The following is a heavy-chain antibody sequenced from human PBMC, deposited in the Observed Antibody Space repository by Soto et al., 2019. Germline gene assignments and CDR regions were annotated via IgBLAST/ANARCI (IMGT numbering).Heavy chain of an antibody. Sequence: HVQVVQSGAEVRRPGSSVKVSCKASGGTFGSFVINWVRQAPGQGLEWMGGITPVFGTPSYAQRFQGRVTITADESTETVYMEPRRLRVGDTAVYYCAREPTVDTSGYFYYFDLWGQGTLVSVST. CDR1: GGTFGSFV. CDR2: ITPVFGTP. CDR3: AREPTVDTSGYFYYFDL. D-gene: IGHD3-22*01. J-gene: IGHJ4*02. V-gene: IGHV1-69*01.